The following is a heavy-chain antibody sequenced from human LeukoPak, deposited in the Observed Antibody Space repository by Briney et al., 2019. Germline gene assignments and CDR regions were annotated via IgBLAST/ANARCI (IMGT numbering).Heavy chain of an antibody. V-gene: IGHV3-7*01. J-gene: IGHJ6*03. Sequence: GGSLRLSCAASGFTFSSYWMSWVRQAPGKGLEWVANIKQDGSEKYYVDSVKGRFTISRDNAKNSLYLQMNSLRAEDTAVYYCAREDRIVGATRYYYYYMDVWGKGTTVTVSS. D-gene: IGHD1-26*01. CDR3: AREDRIVGATRYYYYYMDV. CDR1: GFTFSSYW. CDR2: IKQDGSEK.